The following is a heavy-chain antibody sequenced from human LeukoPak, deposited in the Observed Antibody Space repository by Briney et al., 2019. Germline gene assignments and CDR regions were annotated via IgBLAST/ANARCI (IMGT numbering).Heavy chain of an antibody. J-gene: IGHJ4*02. V-gene: IGHV1-46*01. CDR1: GYTFTINH. CDR2: INPSGDST. CDR3: AKLATSDTGETY. Sequence: ASVKVSCKASGYTFTINHIHWVRQAPGQGLEWMGVINPSGDSTTYAQNFQGRVTMTRDTSTSTVYMELRSLRSEDMAIYYCAKLATSDTGETYWGQGTLVTVSS. D-gene: IGHD3-16*01.